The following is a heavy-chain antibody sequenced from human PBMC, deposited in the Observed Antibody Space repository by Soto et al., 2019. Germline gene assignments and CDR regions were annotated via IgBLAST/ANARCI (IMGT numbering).Heavy chain of an antibody. D-gene: IGHD2-15*01. J-gene: IGHJ5*02. V-gene: IGHV1-18*01. CDR2: ISAYNGNT. Sequence: QVQLVQSGVEVGKPGASVRVSCKASGYTFTNYGINWVRQAPGQGLEWMGWISAYNGNTYYAQKFQGRVAMTTDTSTDTAYMELRSLRSDDTAVYYCARDPGGSTWVGRCDPWGQGTLITVSS. CDR3: ARDPGGSTWVGRCDP. CDR1: GYTFTNYG.